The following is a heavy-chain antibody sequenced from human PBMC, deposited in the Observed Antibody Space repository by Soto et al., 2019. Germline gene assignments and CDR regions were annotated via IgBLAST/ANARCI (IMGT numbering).Heavy chain of an antibody. V-gene: IGHV4-59*01. D-gene: IGHD6-13*01. Sequence: SETLSLTCTVSGGSISSYYWSWIRQPPGKGLEWIGYIYYSGSTNYNPSLKSRVTISVDTSKNQFSLKLSSVTAADTAVYYCARGVYPGGAFDIWGQGTMVTVSS. J-gene: IGHJ3*02. CDR2: IYYSGST. CDR3: ARGVYPGGAFDI. CDR1: GGSISSYY.